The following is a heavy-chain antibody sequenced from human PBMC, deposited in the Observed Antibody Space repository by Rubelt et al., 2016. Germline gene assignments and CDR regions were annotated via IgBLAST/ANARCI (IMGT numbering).Heavy chain of an antibody. CDR2: ISAYNGNT. V-gene: IGHV1-18*01. CDR3: ARDLPPFRRYNWNFPLDY. CDR1: GYTFTSSG. J-gene: IGHJ4*02. D-gene: IGHD1-7*01. Sequence: QVQLVQSGAEVKKPGASVKVSCKASGYTFTSSGISWVRQAPGQGLEWMGWISAYNGNTNYAQKLQGRGTMTTDTSTSTAYMELRSLRSDDTAVYYCARDLPPFRRYNWNFPLDYWGQGTLVTVSS.